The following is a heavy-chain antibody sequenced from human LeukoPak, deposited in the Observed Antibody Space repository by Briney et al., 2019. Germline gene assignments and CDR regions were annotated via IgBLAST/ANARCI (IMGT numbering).Heavy chain of an antibody. Sequence: GGSLRLSCAASGFTFSSYGMHWVRQAPGKGLEWVAVISYDGSNKYYAESVKGRFTISRDNSKNTLYLQMNSLRAEDTAVYYCARDECSSTSCYIGGYYYYGMDVWGQGTTVTVSS. CDR1: GFTFSSYG. J-gene: IGHJ6*02. CDR3: ARDECSSTSCYIGGYYYYGMDV. V-gene: IGHV3-30*03. D-gene: IGHD2-2*02. CDR2: ISYDGSNK.